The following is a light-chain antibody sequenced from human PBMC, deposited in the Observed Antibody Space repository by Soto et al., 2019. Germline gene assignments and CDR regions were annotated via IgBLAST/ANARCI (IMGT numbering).Light chain of an antibody. CDR1: ESINNW. CDR2: DVS. V-gene: IGKV1-5*01. Sequence: DVQMTQSPSTLSASVGDRVTITCRASESINNWLAWYQQKPGKAPKFLIYDVSNLESGVPSRFSGSGSGTDFTLTISSLQLDDFATYYCQQYKSSSYSFGQGTKLEIK. CDR3: QQYKSSSYS. J-gene: IGKJ2*01.